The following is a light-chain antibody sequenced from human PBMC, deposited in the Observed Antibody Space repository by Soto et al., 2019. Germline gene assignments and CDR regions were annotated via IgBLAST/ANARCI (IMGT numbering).Light chain of an antibody. V-gene: IGLV2-8*01. CDR1: SSDVGGYNY. CDR2: EVS. J-gene: IGLJ1*01. Sequence: QSVLTQPPSASGSPGQSVTISCTGTSSDVGGYNYVSWYQQHPGKAPKLMIYEVSKRPSGVPDRFSGSKSGNTASLTVSGLQVEDDAAYYCGSYAGSNNRLVFVTGTKVTVL. CDR3: GSYAGSNNRLV.